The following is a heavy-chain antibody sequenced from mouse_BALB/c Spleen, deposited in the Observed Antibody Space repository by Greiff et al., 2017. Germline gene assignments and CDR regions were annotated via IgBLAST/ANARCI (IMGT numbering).Heavy chain of an antibody. D-gene: IGHD2-14*01. CDR2: INPSSGYT. CDR1: GYTFTSYT. J-gene: IGHJ2*01. CDR3: ARSYRYYFDY. Sequence: LQESAAELARPGASVKMSCKASGYTFTSYTMHWVKQRPGQGLEWIGYINPSSGYTEYNQKFKDKTTLTADKSSSTAYMQLSSLTSEDSAVYYCARSYRYYFDYWGQGTTLTVSS. V-gene: IGHV1-4*02.